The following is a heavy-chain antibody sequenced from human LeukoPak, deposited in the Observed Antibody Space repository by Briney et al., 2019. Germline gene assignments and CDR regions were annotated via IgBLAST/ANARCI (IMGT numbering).Heavy chain of an antibody. CDR1: GFTFRSYA. Sequence: GGSLRLSCAASGFTFRSYAMSWVRQAPGKGLEWISAISGSGGSTYYADSVKGRFTISRDNAKNSLYLQMNSLRAEDTAVYYCASFPDYYDSSGPYAFDIWGQGTMVTVSS. CDR2: ISGSGGST. D-gene: IGHD3-22*01. J-gene: IGHJ3*02. V-gene: IGHV3-23*01. CDR3: ASFPDYYDSSGPYAFDI.